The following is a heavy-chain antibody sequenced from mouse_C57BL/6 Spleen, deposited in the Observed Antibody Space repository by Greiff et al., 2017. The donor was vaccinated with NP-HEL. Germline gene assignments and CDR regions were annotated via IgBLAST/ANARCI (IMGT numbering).Heavy chain of an antibody. D-gene: IGHD1-1*01. CDR1: GYTFTSYW. CDR3: ARWSIITTVVAPFAMDY. J-gene: IGHJ4*01. CDR2: INPSNGGT. V-gene: IGHV1-53*01. Sequence: QVQLQQPGTELVKPGASVKLSCKASGYTFTSYWMHWAKQRPGQGLEWIGNINPSNGGTNYNEKFKSKATLTVDKSSSTAYMQLSSLTSEDSAVYYCARWSIITTVVAPFAMDYWGQGTSVTVSS.